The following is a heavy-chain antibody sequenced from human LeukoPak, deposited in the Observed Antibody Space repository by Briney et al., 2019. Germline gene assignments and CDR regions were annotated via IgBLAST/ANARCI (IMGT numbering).Heavy chain of an antibody. D-gene: IGHD2-15*01. V-gene: IGHV3-53*04. CDR1: GFTVSSNY. CDR2: IYSGGST. Sequence: GGSLRLSCAASGFTVSSNYMSWVRQVPGKGLEWVSVIYSGGSTYYADSVKGRFTISRHNSKNTLYLQMNSLRAEDTAVYYCARDRRYCSGGSCFPGMDVWGQGTTVTVSS. J-gene: IGHJ6*02. CDR3: ARDRRYCSGGSCFPGMDV.